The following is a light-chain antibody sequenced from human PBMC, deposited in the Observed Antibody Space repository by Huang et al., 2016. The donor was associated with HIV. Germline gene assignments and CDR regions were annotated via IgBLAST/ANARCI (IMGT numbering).Light chain of an antibody. CDR3: QQYNNWPPWT. CDR2: YAS. Sequence: EIVMTQSPATLSVSPGERATLSCRASQSVSSYLAWYQQKPGQAPRLLIYYASTRATGIPARFSGSGSGTEFTLTITSLQSEDFAVYYCQQYNNWPPWTFGQGTKVEVK. V-gene: IGKV3-15*01. J-gene: IGKJ1*01. CDR1: QSVSSY.